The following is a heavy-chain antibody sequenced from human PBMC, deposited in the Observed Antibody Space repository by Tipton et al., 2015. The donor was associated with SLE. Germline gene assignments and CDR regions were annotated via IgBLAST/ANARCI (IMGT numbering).Heavy chain of an antibody. D-gene: IGHD5-12*01. CDR2: ISWNSGDI. Sequence: SLRLSCAASGFIFGDYAMHWVRQAPGKGLEWVSGISWNSGDIGYADSVKGRFTISRDNSKNTLYLQMNSLRAEDTAVYYCARSLLSGYDSYGMDVWGQGTTVTVSS. CDR1: GFIFGDYA. CDR3: ARSLLSGYDSYGMDV. J-gene: IGHJ6*02. V-gene: IGHV3-9*01.